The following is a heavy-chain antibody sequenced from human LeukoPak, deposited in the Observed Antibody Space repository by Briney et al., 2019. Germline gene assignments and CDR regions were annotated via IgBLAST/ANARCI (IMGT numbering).Heavy chain of an antibody. D-gene: IGHD6-19*01. CDR2: IYPGESDT. Sequence: GERLKISCKASAYISTSYWISGVGQMTAKGLEWMGIIYPGESDTRYTASFQGQVTISADKSISTPYLQCNTLKASDTPMYYSARGGIAVGGSNYYYMDVWGKGTTVTVSS. V-gene: IGHV5-51*01. CDR1: AYISTSYW. J-gene: IGHJ6*03. CDR3: ARGGIAVGGSNYYYMDV.